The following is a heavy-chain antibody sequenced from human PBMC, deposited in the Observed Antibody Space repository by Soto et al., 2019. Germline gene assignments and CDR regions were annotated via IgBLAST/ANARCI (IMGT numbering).Heavy chain of an antibody. CDR2: ISYDGSNK. J-gene: IGHJ4*02. Sequence: PGGSLRLSCAASGFTFSSYAMHWVRQAPGKGLEWVAVISYDGSNKYYADSVKGRFTISRDNSKNTLYLQMNSLRAEDTAVYYCARSDGWLMYYFDYWGQGTLVTVSS. CDR3: ARSDGWLMYYFDY. D-gene: IGHD6-19*01. V-gene: IGHV3-30-3*01. CDR1: GFTFSSYA.